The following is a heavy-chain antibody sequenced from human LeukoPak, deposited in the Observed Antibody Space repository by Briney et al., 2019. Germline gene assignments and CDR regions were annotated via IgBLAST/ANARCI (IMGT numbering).Heavy chain of an antibody. CDR3: AAGPWELDF. D-gene: IGHD1-26*01. J-gene: IGHJ4*02. CDR1: GVSINNYY. V-gene: IGHV4-4*09. Sequence: SETLFLTCTGSGVSINNYYASWTRRAPGKGLGYIGLFYNDGNTNYNPSLKSRTTISVDTSNNQFSLRLTSVTAADPAMYYCAAGPWELDFWGRGTLVTVSS. CDR2: FYNDGNT.